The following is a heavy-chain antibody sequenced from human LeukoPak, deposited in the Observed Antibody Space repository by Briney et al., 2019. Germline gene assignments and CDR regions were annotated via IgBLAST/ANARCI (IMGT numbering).Heavy chain of an antibody. Sequence: ASVKVSCKASGYTFTGYYMHWVRQAPGQGLEWMGRINPNSGGTNYAQKFQGRVTMTRDTSISTAYMELSRLRSDDTAVYYCASSNRGVVVTNAWAQGTLVTVSS. V-gene: IGHV1-2*06. CDR1: GYTFTGYY. J-gene: IGHJ5*02. D-gene: IGHD3-22*01. CDR3: ASSNRGVVVTNA. CDR2: INPNSGGT.